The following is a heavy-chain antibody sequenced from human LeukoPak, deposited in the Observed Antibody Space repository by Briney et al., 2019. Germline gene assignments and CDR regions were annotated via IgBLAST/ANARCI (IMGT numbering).Heavy chain of an antibody. D-gene: IGHD4-17*01. CDR2: IHYSGST. J-gene: IGHJ6*02. V-gene: IGHV4-59*01. CDR3: ARGGDSYGMDV. Sequence: SETLSVTCTVSGGSISSYYWSWIRQPPGKGLEWIGYIHYSGSTNYNPSLKSRVTISVDTSKNQFSLKLSSVTAADTAVYYCARGGDSYGMDVWGQGTTVTVSS. CDR1: GGSISSYY.